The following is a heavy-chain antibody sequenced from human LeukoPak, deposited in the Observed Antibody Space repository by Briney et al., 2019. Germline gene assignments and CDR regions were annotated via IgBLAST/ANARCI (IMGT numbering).Heavy chain of an antibody. CDR3: ARGGLVVPAAIQHY. J-gene: IGHJ4*02. CDR2: IKQDGSDK. V-gene: IGHV3-7*01. D-gene: IGHD2-2*01. CDR1: GFTFSSYL. Sequence: PGGSLRLSCAASGFTFSSYLISWVRQAPGKGLEWVANIKQDGSDKYYVDSVKGRVTISRDNANNSLYLQMYSLRGEDTAVYYCARGGLVVPAAIQHYWGQGTLVTVSS.